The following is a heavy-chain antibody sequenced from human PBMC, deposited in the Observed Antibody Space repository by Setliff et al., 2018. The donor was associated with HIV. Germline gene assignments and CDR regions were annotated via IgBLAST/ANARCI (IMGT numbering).Heavy chain of an antibody. Sequence: PSETLSLTCSVSGTSISDHYWWAWVRQAPGKGLEYIGTIFHRGGTFNNPSLKSRVTMSVDTSKNQFSLKLTSVTAADTAIYYCLSETGVNVAADGRGYHTFDFWGRGTMVTVSS. J-gene: IGHJ3*01. CDR2: IFHRGGT. D-gene: IGHD2-8*02. CDR3: LSETGVNVAADGRGYHTFDF. V-gene: IGHV4-38-2*01. CDR1: GTSISDHYW.